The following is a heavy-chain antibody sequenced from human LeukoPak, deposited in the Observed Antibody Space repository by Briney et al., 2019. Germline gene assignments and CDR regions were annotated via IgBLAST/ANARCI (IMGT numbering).Heavy chain of an antibody. CDR1: GFTFNSYP. V-gene: IGHV3-64D*06. CDR3: VKESGFMVAPNSAFDI. J-gene: IGHJ3*02. CDR2: ISRNGGST. Sequence: PGGSLRLSCSASGFTFNSYPVHWVRQAPGKGLEYVSGISRNGGSTYYADSVRGRFTISRDNPKNTLYLQMSSLRAGDAAVYYCVKESGFMVAPNSAFDIWGQGTMVTVSS. D-gene: IGHD4/OR15-4a*01.